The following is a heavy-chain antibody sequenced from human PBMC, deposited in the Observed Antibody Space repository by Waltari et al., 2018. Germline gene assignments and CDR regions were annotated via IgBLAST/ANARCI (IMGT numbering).Heavy chain of an antibody. CDR3: ATDATLRFLEWLLFW. D-gene: IGHD3-3*01. CDR1: GYTLTELS. J-gene: IGHJ4*02. Sequence: QVQLVQSGAEVKKPGASVKVSCKVSGYTLTELSMHWVRQAPGKGLEWLGGFDPEDGETIYAQKLQGRVTMTEDTATDTGYMELSSLRAEDTAVYYCATDATLRFLEWLLFWWGQGTLVTVSS. CDR2: FDPEDGET. V-gene: IGHV1-24*01.